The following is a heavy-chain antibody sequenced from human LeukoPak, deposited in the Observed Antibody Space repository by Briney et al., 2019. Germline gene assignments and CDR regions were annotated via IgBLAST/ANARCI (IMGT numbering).Heavy chain of an antibody. J-gene: IGHJ3*02. CDR2: IYYSGST. Sequence: SQTLSLTCTGGSISSGGYYWSWIRQHPGKGLEWIGYIYYSGSTYYNPSLESRVTISVDTSKNQFSLKLSSVTAADTAVYYCAKGDRDAFDIWGQGTITTVSS. CDR3: AKGDRDAFDI. CDR1: GSISSGGYY. D-gene: IGHD2-21*02. V-gene: IGHV4-31*03.